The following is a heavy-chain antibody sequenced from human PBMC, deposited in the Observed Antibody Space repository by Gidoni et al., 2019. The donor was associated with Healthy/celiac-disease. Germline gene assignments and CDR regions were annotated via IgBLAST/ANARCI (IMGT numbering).Heavy chain of an antibody. CDR2: IIPIFGTA. Sequence: QVQLVQSGAEVKKPGSSVKVACTASGGTFISYAISWVRQAPGQGLEWVGGIIPIFGTANYAQKFQDRVTITADASTSTAYMELSSLRSEDTAVYYCARLGQQLGWGDYWGQGTLVTVSS. D-gene: IGHD6-13*01. CDR3: ARLGQQLGWGDY. CDR1: GGTFISYA. V-gene: IGHV1-69*01. J-gene: IGHJ4*02.